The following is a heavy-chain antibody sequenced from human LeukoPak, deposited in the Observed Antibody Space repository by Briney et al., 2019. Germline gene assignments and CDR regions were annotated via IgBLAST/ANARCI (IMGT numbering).Heavy chain of an antibody. D-gene: IGHD5-24*01. J-gene: IGHJ4*02. Sequence: GGSLRLSCAASGFTFSNYKMHWVRQAPGKGLEWVSYISSSGSTIYYADSVKGRFTISRDNAKNSLHMQMNSLRAEDTAVYYCARGRNRDGYSYYFDYWGQGSLVTVSS. CDR1: GFTFSNYK. CDR2: ISSSGSTI. CDR3: ARGRNRDGYSYYFDY. V-gene: IGHV3-48*03.